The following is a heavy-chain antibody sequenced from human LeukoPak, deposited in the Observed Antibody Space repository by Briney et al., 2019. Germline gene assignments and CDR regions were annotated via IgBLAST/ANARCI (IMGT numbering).Heavy chain of an antibody. J-gene: IGHJ4*02. CDR3: ARVAEAAAFDS. V-gene: IGHV3-21*06. CDR2: ISSNSRYI. Sequence: GGSLRLSCAASGFTFGSYSMNWVRQAPGKGLEWVSSISSNSRYIYYADSMRGRFTISRDNAKNSLYLQMNSLKPEDTAVYYCARVAEAAAFDSWGQGTLVTVSS. D-gene: IGHD6-13*01. CDR1: GFTFGSYS.